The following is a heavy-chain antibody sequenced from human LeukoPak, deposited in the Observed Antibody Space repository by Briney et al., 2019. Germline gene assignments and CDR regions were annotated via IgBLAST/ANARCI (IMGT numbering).Heavy chain of an antibody. D-gene: IGHD3-3*02. CDR1: GFTFSSYS. Sequence: GGSLTLSCAASGFTFSSYSMNWVRQAPGMGLEWVSSISSSSSYIYYAASVKGRFTISRDNAKNSLYLQMNSLRAEDTAVYYCARISSHDDYWGQGTLVTVSS. CDR2: ISSSSSYI. J-gene: IGHJ4*02. CDR3: ARISSHDDY. V-gene: IGHV3-21*01.